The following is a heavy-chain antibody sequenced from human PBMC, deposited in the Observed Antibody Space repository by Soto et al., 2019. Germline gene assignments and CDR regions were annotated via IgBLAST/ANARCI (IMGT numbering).Heavy chain of an antibody. CDR2: INPNSGGT. CDR1: GYTFTGYY. V-gene: IGHV1-2*02. Sequence: GASVKVSCKASGYTFTGYYMHWVRQAPGQGLGWMGWINPNSGGTNYAQKFQGRVTMTRDTSISTAYMELSRLRSDDTAVYYCARVRVYYYGMDVWGQGTTVTVSS. J-gene: IGHJ6*02. CDR3: ARVRVYYYGMDV.